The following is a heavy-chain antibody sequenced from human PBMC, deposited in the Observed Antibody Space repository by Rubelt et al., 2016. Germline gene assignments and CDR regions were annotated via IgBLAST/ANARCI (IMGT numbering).Heavy chain of an antibody. CDR2: INTYNDKT. CDR3: ARGYFDSTGDFDY. J-gene: IGHJ4*02. CDR1: GYTFTTYG. Sequence: QVHLVQSAIEVKKPGASVKISCKTSGYTFTTYGIIWVRRAPGQGLEWMGWINTYNDKTNYPQKFQGRVSMTTDSSTNTAYMELRGLRSDDTAVYYCARGYFDSTGDFDYWGQGTLVTVSS. V-gene: IGHV1-18*01. D-gene: IGHD3-22*01.